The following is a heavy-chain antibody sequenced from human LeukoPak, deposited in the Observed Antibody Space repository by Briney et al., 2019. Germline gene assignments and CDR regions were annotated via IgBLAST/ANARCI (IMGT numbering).Heavy chain of an antibody. CDR3: ARLLGYVGDRDY. V-gene: IGHV4-39*01. D-gene: IGHD3-10*01. J-gene: IGHJ4*02. CDR2: IYYSGST. CDR1: GGSISSSSYY. Sequence: PSETLSLTCTVSGGSISSSSYYWGWIRQPPGKGLEWIGSIYYSGSTYYNPSLKSRVTISVDTSKNQFSLKLSSVTAADTAVYYCARLLGYVGDRDYWGQGTLVTVSS.